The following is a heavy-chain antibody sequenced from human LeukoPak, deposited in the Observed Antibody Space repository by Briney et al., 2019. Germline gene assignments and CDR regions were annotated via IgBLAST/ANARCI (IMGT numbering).Heavy chain of an antibody. CDR2: ISSSGSTI. D-gene: IGHD3-22*01. Sequence: PGGSLRLSCAASGFTFSSYSMNWVRQAPGKGLEWVSYISSSGSTIYYADSVKGRFTISRDNAKNSLYLQMNSLRAEDTAVYYCARETTNYYDSSGCFDYWGQGTLVTVSS. J-gene: IGHJ4*02. V-gene: IGHV3-48*04. CDR1: GFTFSSYS. CDR3: ARETTNYYDSSGCFDY.